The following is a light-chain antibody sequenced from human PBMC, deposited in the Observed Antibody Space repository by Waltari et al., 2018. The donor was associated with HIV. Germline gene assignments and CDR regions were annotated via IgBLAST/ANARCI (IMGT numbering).Light chain of an antibody. CDR3: LQHNTYPLT. CDR2: DAS. V-gene: IGKV1-17*01. Sequence: DIQMTQSPSSLSAPVGDRVTITCQASQGIRHDLGWYQQKAGKAPKRLIYDASNLQSGVPARFSGTGSGTEFTLTISSLQPEDLATYYCLQHNTYPLTFGQGTKVAI. CDR1: QGIRHD. J-gene: IGKJ1*01.